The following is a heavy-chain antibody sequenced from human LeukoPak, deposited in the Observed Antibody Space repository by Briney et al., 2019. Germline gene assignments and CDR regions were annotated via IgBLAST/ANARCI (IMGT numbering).Heavy chain of an antibody. V-gene: IGHV3-48*04. CDR2: ISSSGSST. CDR3: AREDGSQLDY. Sequence: NPGGSLRLSCAASGFTFSSYWMSWVRQTPGKGLEWVSYISSSGSSTYYADSVKGRFTISRDNAKSSLCLQMDSLRAGDTAVYYCAREDGSQLDYWGRGTLVTVSS. CDR1: GFTFSSYW. J-gene: IGHJ4*02. D-gene: IGHD1-26*01.